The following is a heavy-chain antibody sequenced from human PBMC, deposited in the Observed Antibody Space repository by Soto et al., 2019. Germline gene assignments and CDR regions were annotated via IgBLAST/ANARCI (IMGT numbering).Heavy chain of an antibody. V-gene: IGHV4-34*01. Sequence: SETLSLTCAVYGGSFSGYYWSWIRQPPGKGLEWIGEINHSGSTNYNPSLKSRVTISVDTSKNQFSLKLSSVTAADTAVYYCASGGIEYSSSSDFDYWGQGTLVTVSS. CDR3: ASGGIEYSSSSDFDY. CDR1: GGSFSGYY. D-gene: IGHD6-6*01. J-gene: IGHJ4*02. CDR2: INHSGST.